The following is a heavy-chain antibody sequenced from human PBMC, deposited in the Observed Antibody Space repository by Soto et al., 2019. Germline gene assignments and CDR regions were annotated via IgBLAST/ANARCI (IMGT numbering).Heavy chain of an antibody. D-gene: IGHD2-8*02. CDR2: ISPLFSTK. V-gene: IGHV1-69*01. J-gene: IGHJ4*01. Sequence: QVQLVQSGAEVKEHGSSVKVSCTAPGDLFNNYAFNWVRQAPGQGLEWMGRISPLFSTKNYAQKFQGRVPIGAHELTTIVYLEVRNVESEDTPMYYCSPSTSVTTAGDFKFWGHGTLVTVSP. CDR3: SPSTSVTTAGDFKF. CDR1: GDLFNNYA.